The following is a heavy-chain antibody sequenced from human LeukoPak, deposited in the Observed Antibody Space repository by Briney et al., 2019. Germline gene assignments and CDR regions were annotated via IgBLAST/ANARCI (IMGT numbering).Heavy chain of an antibody. J-gene: IGHJ3*02. D-gene: IGHD6-25*01. CDR3: ARGRRSSGRHDASDI. Sequence: SETLSPTCTVSGGSISSYYWNWIRQPPGKGLEWIGYIDYSESTNYNPSLKSRVTISVDTSKNQFSLKLNSVTAADTAVYYCARGRRSSGRHDASDIWGQGTLVTVSS. CDR2: IDYSEST. V-gene: IGHV4-59*01. CDR1: GGSISSYY.